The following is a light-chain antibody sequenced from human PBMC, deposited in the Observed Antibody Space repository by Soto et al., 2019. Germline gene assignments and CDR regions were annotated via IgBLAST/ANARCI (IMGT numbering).Light chain of an antibody. CDR1: QAIIHD. CDR3: LQDNSYPWT. CDR2: AAT. J-gene: IGKJ1*01. Sequence: AIQMTQSPSSLSASVGDRVTITCRASQAIIHDLGWYQQKPGKAPRLLVYAATSLQDGVPSRFAGSGAGTTFTLTISSLQPEDFATYYCLQDNSYPWTFGQGTKVEIK. V-gene: IGKV1-6*01.